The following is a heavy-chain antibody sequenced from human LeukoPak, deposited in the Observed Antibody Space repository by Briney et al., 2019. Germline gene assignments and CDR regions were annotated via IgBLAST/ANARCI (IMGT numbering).Heavy chain of an antibody. Sequence: GALRLSCAASGLTFDGYTMHWVRQAPGRGLEWVSLISWAGGSTYYADSVKGRFTISRDNSKNSLYLQMNSLRTEDTALYYCAKDMSGYCSGGSCYSGELDYWGQGTLVTVSS. V-gene: IGHV3-43*01. J-gene: IGHJ4*02. CDR3: AKDMSGYCSGGSCYSGELDY. CDR2: ISWAGGST. D-gene: IGHD2-15*01. CDR1: GLTFDGYT.